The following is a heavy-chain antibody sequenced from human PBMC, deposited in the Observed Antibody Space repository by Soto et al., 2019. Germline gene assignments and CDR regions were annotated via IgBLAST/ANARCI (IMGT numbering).Heavy chain of an antibody. V-gene: IGHV4-31*03. CDR3: ARGGIDSRTIYFDY. D-gene: IGHD2-2*01. CDR1: GGSISSGGYY. J-gene: IGHJ4*02. Sequence: QVQLQESGPGLVKPAQTLSLTCTVSGGSISSGGYYWSWIRQRTGKGLEWIGYIYYSGSTYYNPSLKSRVTIFVDTSKNQVSLKLSSETAADTAVYYCARGGIDSRTIYFDYWGQGTLVTVSS. CDR2: IYYSGST.